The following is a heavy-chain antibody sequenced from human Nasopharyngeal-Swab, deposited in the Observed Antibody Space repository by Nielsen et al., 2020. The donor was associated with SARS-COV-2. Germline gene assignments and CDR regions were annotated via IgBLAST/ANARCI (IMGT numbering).Heavy chain of an antibody. J-gene: IGHJ3*02. D-gene: IGHD6-19*01. CDR1: GFTFSSYG. CDR3: ARGQWLGGDAFDI. CDR2: IWYDGSNK. V-gene: IGHV3-33*01. Sequence: GESLKISCAASGFTFSSYGMHWVRPAPGKGLEWVAVIWYDGSNKYYADSVKGRFTIPRDNSKNTLYLQMNSLRAEDTAVYYCARGQWLGGDAFDIWGQGTMVTVSS.